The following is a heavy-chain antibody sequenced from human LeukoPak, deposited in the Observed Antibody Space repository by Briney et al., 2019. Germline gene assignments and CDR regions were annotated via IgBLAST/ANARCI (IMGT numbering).Heavy chain of an antibody. D-gene: IGHD3-22*01. Sequence: GGSLRLSCAASGFTFSNAWMSWVRQAPGKGLEWVGRIKSKTDGGTTDYAAPVKGRFTISRDDSKNMLYLQMNSLKTEDTAVYYCTTGFITTRKIDYWGQGTLVTVSS. CDR1: GFTFSNAW. J-gene: IGHJ4*02. V-gene: IGHV3-15*01. CDR2: IKSKTDGGTT. CDR3: TTGFITTRKIDY.